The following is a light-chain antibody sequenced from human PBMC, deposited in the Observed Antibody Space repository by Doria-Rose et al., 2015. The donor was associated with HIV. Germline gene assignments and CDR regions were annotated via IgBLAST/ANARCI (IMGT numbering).Light chain of an antibody. V-gene: IGKV4-1*01. J-gene: IGKJ3*01. Sequence: DIQVTQSPESLGMSLGERATLNCKSNQSLLYTSKNYLAWYQQKPGQPPKLLIYWASTRQSGLTARFSGSGSGTDFTLTISSLEAEDVAVYYCQQYYDTPSFGPGTTVDIK. CDR1: QSLLYTSKNY. CDR2: WAS. CDR3: QQYYDTPS.